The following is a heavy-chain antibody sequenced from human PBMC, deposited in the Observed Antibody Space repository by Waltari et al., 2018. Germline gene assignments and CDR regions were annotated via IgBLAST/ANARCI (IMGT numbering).Heavy chain of an antibody. CDR3: ATVSYDFARGLTGFYMDV. V-gene: IGHV1-18*01. CDR2: ITTKNGYR. J-gene: IGHJ6*03. CDR1: EYTFITSG. Sequence: QVQLVQSGAEVKKPGASVKVSCTSSEYTFITSGITWVRLAPGQGLEWMGWITTKNGYRKDAQTHQDRVTMTTDRSTSTVYMELGSLRSDDTAMYYCATVSYDFARGLTGFYMDVWGNGTTVAVSS. D-gene: IGHD3-16*01.